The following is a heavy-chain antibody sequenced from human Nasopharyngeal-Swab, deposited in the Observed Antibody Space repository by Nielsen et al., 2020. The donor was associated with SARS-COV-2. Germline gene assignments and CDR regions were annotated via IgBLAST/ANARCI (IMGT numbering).Heavy chain of an antibody. CDR3: ARPIRPMGHYYFGMDV. D-gene: IGHD1-26*01. V-gene: IGHV5-51*01. J-gene: IGHJ6*02. CDR1: GYSFTTYW. Sequence: GGSLRLSCKGSGYSFTTYWIGWVRQMPGKGLEWMGIIYHGDSNIRYSPSFQGQVTISVDKYSSTAYLQWSSLKASDTAIYYCARPIRPMGHYYFGMDVWGQGTTVTVSS. CDR2: IYHGDSNI.